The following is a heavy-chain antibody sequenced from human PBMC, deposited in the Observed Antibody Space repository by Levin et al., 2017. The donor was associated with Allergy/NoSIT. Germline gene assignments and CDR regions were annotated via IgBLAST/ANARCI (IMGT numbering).Heavy chain of an antibody. CDR1: GGSISSSF. CDR2: IYYSGST. CDR3: ARPYSSGWYGAFDI. D-gene: IGHD6-19*01. Sequence: SQTLSLTCTVSGGSISSSFWCWIRQPPGKGLEWIGYIYYSGSTNYNPSLKSRVTISLDTSKNQFSLKLSSVTAADTAVYYCARPYSSGWYGAFDIWGQGTMVTVSS. V-gene: IGHV4-59*08. J-gene: IGHJ3*02.